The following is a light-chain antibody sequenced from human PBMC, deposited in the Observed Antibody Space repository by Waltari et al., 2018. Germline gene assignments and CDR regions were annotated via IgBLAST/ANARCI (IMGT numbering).Light chain of an antibody. CDR2: EVT. Sequence: QSALTQPPSVSGSPGQSVTISCTGTSSDAGGFNRVSWYQQPPGTAPKVMSYEVTNRPSGVPARFSGSKSGNTASLIISGLQAEDEADYYCSSYTSTNTWVFGGGTKLTVL. CDR3: SSYTSTNTWV. V-gene: IGLV2-18*02. J-gene: IGLJ3*02. CDR1: SSDAGGFNR.